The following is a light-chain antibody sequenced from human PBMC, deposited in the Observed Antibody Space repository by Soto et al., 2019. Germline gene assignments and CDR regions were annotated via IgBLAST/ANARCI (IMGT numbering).Light chain of an antibody. CDR3: LPHNSYPLT. CDR1: QGISND. CDR2: AAP. V-gene: IGKV1-17*01. Sequence: DIQMTQSPSSLSASVGDRVTITCRASQGISNDLGWYQQKPGKAPKRLIYAAPNLQSGVPSRFSGSGSGTEFTLPISSPQTEDFATYYCLPHNSYPLTFGGGTKVEIK. J-gene: IGKJ4*01.